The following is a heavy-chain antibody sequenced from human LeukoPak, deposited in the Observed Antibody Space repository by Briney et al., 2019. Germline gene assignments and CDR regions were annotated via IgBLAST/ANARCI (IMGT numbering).Heavy chain of an antibody. V-gene: IGHV4-38-2*02. CDR2: IYYSGST. D-gene: IGHD3-10*01. CDR1: GYSISSGYY. CDR3: ARDLGMVRGVIRY. J-gene: IGHJ4*02. Sequence: PSETLSLTCTVSGYSISSGYYGGGIRQPPGRGLEWIGSIYYSGSTYYNPSLKSRVTISVDTSKNQFSLKLSSVTAADTAVYYCARDLGMVRGVIRYWGQGTLVTVSS.